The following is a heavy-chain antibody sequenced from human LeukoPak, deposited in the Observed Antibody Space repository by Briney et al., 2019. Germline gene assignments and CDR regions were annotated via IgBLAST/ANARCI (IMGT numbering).Heavy chain of an antibody. CDR2: IYYSGST. V-gene: IGHV4-39*07. Sequence: SETLSLTCTVSGGSISSSSYYWGWIRQPPGKGLEWIGSIYYSGSTNYNPSLKSRVTISVDTSKNQFSLKLSSVTAADTAVYYCARRRVQLWQRPLDYWGQGTLVTVSS. CDR3: ARRRVQLWQRPLDY. CDR1: GGSISSSSYY. J-gene: IGHJ4*02. D-gene: IGHD5-18*01.